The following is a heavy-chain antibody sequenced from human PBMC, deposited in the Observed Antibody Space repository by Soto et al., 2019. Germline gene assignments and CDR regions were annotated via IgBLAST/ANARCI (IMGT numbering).Heavy chain of an antibody. CDR1: GGSFSGYY. CDR2: INHSGST. Sequence: SETLSLTCAVYGGSFSGYYWSWIRQPPGKGLEWIGEINHSGSTNYNPSLKSRVTISVDTSKNQFSLKLSSATAADTAVYYCAIATLRPFEYPDDFWSGYMYYFEDWGQGPLVTVSS. CDR3: AIATLRPFEYPDDFWSGYMYYFED. V-gene: IGHV4-34*01. D-gene: IGHD3-3*01. J-gene: IGHJ4*02.